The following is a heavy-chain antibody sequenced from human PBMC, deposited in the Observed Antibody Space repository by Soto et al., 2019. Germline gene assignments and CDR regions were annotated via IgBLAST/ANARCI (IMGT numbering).Heavy chain of an antibody. Sequence: PSETLSLTCTVSGGSISSYYWTWIRQPPGKGLEWIGYIYYSGSTNYNPSLKSRVTISVDTSKNQFSLKLSSVTAADTAVYYCARHFRSEGSSSSGYYFDYWGQGTLVTVSS. CDR2: IYYSGST. CDR3: ARHFRSEGSSSSGYYFDY. V-gene: IGHV4-59*08. D-gene: IGHD6-6*01. J-gene: IGHJ4*02. CDR1: GGSISSYY.